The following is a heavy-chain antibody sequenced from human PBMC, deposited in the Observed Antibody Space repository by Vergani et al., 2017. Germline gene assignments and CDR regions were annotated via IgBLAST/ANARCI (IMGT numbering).Heavy chain of an antibody. CDR3: AKXLGTSSGGGWFDP. CDR1: GFTSAGYA. V-gene: IGHV3-9*02. CDR2: ISWNSNSI. Sequence: EVQLEESGGGLVLPGRSLGLSCVASGFTSAGYAMHWVRQAPGKGLEWVSGISWNSNSIGYADSVKGRFTISRDNAKNSLYLQMNSRRAEDTALYYCAKXLGTSSGGGWFDPWGQGILVTVSS. J-gene: IGHJ5*02. D-gene: IGHD6-6*01.